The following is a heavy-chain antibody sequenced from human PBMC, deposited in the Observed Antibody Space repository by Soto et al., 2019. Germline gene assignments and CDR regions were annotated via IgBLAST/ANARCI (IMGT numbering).Heavy chain of an antibody. CDR2: FDPEDDET. CDR1: GYTFTDLT. D-gene: IGHD3-22*01. V-gene: IGHV1-24*01. J-gene: IGHJ4*02. CDR3: ATCWPRYSHSSAHLRSYFDS. Sequence: ASVKVSCKVSGYTFTDLTMHWVRQTPGKGLEWMGSFDPEDDETIYAQKFQGRLTMTEDTLTDTAYMELSSLRSDDTAVYYCATCWPRYSHSSAHLRSYFDSWGQGTLVTVSS.